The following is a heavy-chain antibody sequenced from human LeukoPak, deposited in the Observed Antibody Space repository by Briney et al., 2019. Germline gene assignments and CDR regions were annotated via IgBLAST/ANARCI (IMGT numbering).Heavy chain of an antibody. CDR2: IYYSGST. V-gene: IGHV4-39*07. CDR1: GGSISSSSYY. D-gene: IGHD3-3*01. CDR3: ARDVYVWSGYYYFDY. J-gene: IGHJ4*02. Sequence: SETLSLTCTVSGGSISSSSYYWGWIRQPPGKGLEWIGSIYYSGSTYYNPSLKSRVTISVDTFKNQFSLKLSSVTAADTAAYYCARDVYVWSGYYYFDYWGQGTLVTVSS.